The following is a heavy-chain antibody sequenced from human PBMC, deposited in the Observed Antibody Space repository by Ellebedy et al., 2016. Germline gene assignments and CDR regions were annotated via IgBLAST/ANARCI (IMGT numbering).Heavy chain of an antibody. CDR2: IWYDGIHE. J-gene: IGHJ4*02. CDR1: GFIFSSYG. V-gene: IGHV3-33*01. Sequence: GESLKISXEASGFIFSSYGIHWVRQAPGKGLEWVAVIWYDGIHENCADSVKGRFTISRDSSKNTVYLQMNSLRAEDTAVYYCARDLVSNWLYVGVFDYWGQGTMVTVPS. CDR3: ARDLVSNWLYVGVFDY. D-gene: IGHD5/OR15-5a*01.